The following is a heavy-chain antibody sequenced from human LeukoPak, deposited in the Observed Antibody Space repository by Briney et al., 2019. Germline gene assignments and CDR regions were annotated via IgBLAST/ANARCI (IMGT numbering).Heavy chain of an antibody. J-gene: IGHJ4*02. Sequence: ASVKVSCKASGYTFTSYGISWVRQAPGQGLEWMGWINPNSGGTNYAQKFQGRVTMTRDTSISTAYMELSRLRSDDTAVYYCARDPRYDYVWGSYRFFDYWGQGTLVTVSS. CDR1: GYTFTSYG. CDR3: ARDPRYDYVWGSYRFFDY. V-gene: IGHV1-2*02. D-gene: IGHD3-16*02. CDR2: INPNSGGT.